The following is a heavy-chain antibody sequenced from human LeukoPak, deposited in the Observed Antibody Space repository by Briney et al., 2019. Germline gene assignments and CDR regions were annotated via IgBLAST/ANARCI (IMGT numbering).Heavy chain of an antibody. CDR3: AKDGTSSWFGEAT. V-gene: IGHV3-30*18. D-gene: IGHD6-13*01. Sequence: GRSLRLSCAASGFTFSDYGMQWVRQAPGKGLEWVALISTDGSDKDYADSVKGRFTLSRDNSKNTLYLQMNSLRVEVTAVCYCAKDGTSSWFGEATWGQGTLVTVSS. CDR2: ISTDGSDK. J-gene: IGHJ5*02. CDR1: GFTFSDYG.